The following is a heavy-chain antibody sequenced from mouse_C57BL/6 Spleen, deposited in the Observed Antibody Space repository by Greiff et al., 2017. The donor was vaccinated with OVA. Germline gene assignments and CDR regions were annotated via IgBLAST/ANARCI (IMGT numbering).Heavy chain of an antibody. CDR2: IYPGSGNT. V-gene: IGHV1-66*01. D-gene: IGHD4-1*02. CDR3: ASQLRDAMDY. Sequence: QVQLQQSGPELVQPGASVKISCKASGYSFTSYYINWVKQRPGQGLEWIGWIYPGSGNTKYNEKFKGKATLTADTSSSTAYMQLSSLTSEDAAVYYCASQLRDAMDYWGQGTSVTVSS. CDR1: GYSFTSYY. J-gene: IGHJ4*01.